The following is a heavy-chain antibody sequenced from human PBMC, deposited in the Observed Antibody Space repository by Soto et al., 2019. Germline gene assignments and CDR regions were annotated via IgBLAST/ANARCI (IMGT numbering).Heavy chain of an antibody. D-gene: IGHD1-26*01. Sequence: GGSLRLSCAASGFTFSNDWMSWVHQAPGKGLEWVGRIKSKTDGGTTDYAAPVKGRFTISRDDSKNTLYLQMNSLKTEDTAVYYCTTDTVGADAFDIWGQGTMVTVSS. V-gene: IGHV3-15*01. CDR3: TTDTVGADAFDI. CDR1: GFTFSNDW. J-gene: IGHJ3*02. CDR2: IKSKTDGGTT.